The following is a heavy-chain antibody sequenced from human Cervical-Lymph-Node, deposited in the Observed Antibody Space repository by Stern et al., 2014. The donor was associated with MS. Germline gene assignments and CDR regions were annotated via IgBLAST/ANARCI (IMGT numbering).Heavy chain of an antibody. D-gene: IGHD4-23*01. J-gene: IGHJ6*02. CDR2: IIPIFGTA. Sequence: DQLVESGAEVKKPGSSVKVSCKASGGTFSSYAISWVRQAPGQGLEWMGGIIPIFGTANYAQKFQGRVTITADESTSTAYMELSSLRSEDTAVYYCARDRDGYGGNSAYYGMDVWGQGTTVTVSS. CDR3: ARDRDGYGGNSAYYGMDV. V-gene: IGHV1-69*01. CDR1: GGTFSSYA.